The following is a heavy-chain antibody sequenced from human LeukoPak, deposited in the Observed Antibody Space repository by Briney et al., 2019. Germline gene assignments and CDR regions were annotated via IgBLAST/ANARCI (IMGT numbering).Heavy chain of an antibody. Sequence: GGSLRLSCAASGFIFTDYWMNWVRQAPGKGLEWVANIKPDGSEKYYVDSVKGRFTISRDNAKNSLYLQMNSLSAEDTAVYYCLAAGGYWGQGTLVTVSS. J-gene: IGHJ4*02. CDR3: LAAGGY. CDR2: IKPDGSEK. CDR1: GFIFTDYW. D-gene: IGHD3-10*01. V-gene: IGHV3-7*01.